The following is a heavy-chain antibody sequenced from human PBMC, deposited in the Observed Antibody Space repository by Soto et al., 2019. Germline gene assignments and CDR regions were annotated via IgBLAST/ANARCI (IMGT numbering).Heavy chain of an antibody. D-gene: IGHD1-26*01. CDR3: ARGQWELPYYFDY. V-gene: IGHV4-38-2*01. CDR1: GYSISSGDY. CDR2: IYHSGRT. J-gene: IGHJ4*02. Sequence: PAETLSLTCAVSGYSISSGDYWGWIREPPGKGLEWIGSIYHSGRTYYNPSLKSRVTISVDTSKNQFSLKLSSVTAADTAVYYCARGQWELPYYFDYWGQGNLVTVSS.